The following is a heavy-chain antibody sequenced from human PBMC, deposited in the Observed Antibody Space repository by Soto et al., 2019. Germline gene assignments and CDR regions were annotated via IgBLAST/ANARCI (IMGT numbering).Heavy chain of an antibody. CDR1: GFTFSSYA. D-gene: IGHD1-26*01. V-gene: IGHV3-23*01. Sequence: EVQLLESGGGLVQPGGSLRLSCAASGFTFSSYAMSWVRQAPGKGLEWVSAISGSGGSTYYADSVKGRFTISRDNSKNTLYLQMNSLRAEDTAVYYCATRSDEWELLLGYWGQGTLVTVSS. CDR3: ATRSDEWELLLGY. J-gene: IGHJ4*02. CDR2: ISGSGGST.